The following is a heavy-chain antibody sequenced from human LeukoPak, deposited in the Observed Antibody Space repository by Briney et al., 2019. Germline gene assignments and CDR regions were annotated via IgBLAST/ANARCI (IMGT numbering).Heavy chain of an antibody. V-gene: IGHV4-39*07. CDR3: ARVSYDSSGYYYVSYYFDY. Sequence: SETLSLTCTVSGGSISSSSYYWGWIRQPPGKGLEWIGSIYYSGSTYYNPSLKSRVTISVDTSKNQFSLKLRSVTAADTAVYYCARVSYDSSGYYYVSYYFDYWGQGTLVTVSS. D-gene: IGHD3-22*01. CDR2: IYYSGST. J-gene: IGHJ4*02. CDR1: GGSISSSSYY.